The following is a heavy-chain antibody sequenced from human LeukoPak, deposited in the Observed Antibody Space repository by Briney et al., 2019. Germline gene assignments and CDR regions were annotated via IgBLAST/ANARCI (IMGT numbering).Heavy chain of an antibody. J-gene: IGHJ3*02. V-gene: IGHV3-74*01. CDR2: INSDGSST. CDR1: GVTFSSYW. CDR3: VKGYCSSTSCEGVVFDI. D-gene: IGHD2-2*01. Sequence: GGSLRLSCAASGVTFSSYWMHWVRQAPGKGLVWVSRINSDGSSTSYADSVKGRFTISRDNAKNTLYLQMNSLRAEDTAVYYCVKGYCSSTSCEGVVFDIWGQGTMVTVSS.